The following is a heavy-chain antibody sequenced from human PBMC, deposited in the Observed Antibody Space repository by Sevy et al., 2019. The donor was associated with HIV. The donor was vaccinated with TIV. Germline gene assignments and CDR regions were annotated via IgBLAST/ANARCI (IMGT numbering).Heavy chain of an antibody. J-gene: IGHJ4*02. CDR2: IKSKTDGGTT. D-gene: IGHD3-22*01. CDR1: GFTFINAW. CDR3: SLNTRGSSGSFDY. V-gene: IGHV3-15*01. Sequence: GGSLRLSCAASGFTFINAWMSWVRQAPGKGLEWVGRIKSKTDGGTTDYAPPVKGRFTIARDDSKNTLYLQMNSLKNEDTAVYYCSLNTRGSSGSFDYWGQGALVTVSS.